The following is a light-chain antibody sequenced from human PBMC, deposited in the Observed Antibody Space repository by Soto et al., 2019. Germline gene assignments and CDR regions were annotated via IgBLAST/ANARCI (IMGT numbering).Light chain of an antibody. V-gene: IGKV3-15*01. CDR1: RGGGTN. CDR2: DAS. Sequence: IVVPQPPATLSVSPGERAALSCRASRGGGTNLDWNLQRPGHAPRLLIYDASTRATCIPDRFSDLESGREFTLTNNSMQSEDFTVYYYQQFNMWSHMLSFGGGTKLEMK. J-gene: IGKJ4*01. CDR3: QQFNMWSHMLS.